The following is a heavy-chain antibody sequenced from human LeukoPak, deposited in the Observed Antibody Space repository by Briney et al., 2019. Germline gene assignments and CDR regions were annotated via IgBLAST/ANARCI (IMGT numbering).Heavy chain of an antibody. J-gene: IGHJ3*01. D-gene: IGHD3-16*01. CDR1: GGSVNSGSYY. CDR2: SYYTGST. CDR3: AREQRGDDTFDV. V-gene: IGHV4-61*01. Sequence: SETLSLTCTVSGGSVNSGSYYWSWIRQPPGKGLEWIRYSYYTGSTNYNPSLKSRVTISVDTSKNQFSLKLSSVIAADTAVYYCAREQRGDDTFDVWGQGTMVTVSS.